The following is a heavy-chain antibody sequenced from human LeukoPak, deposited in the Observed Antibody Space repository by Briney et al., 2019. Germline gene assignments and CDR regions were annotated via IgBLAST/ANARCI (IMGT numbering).Heavy chain of an antibody. V-gene: IGHV4-39*01. CDR3: ARHEEEDGYNAKTPDY. D-gene: IGHD5-24*01. CDR1: GVSISGTNYY. CDR2: IHYRLPT. J-gene: IGHJ4*02. Sequence: SETLSLTCDVSGVSISGTNYYWGWIRQPPGMGLEWIGSIHYRLPTFYNPLLKSRVTISVDTSKNQISLRLRSVTAADTAVYYCARHEEEDGYNAKTPDYWGQGTLVTVSS.